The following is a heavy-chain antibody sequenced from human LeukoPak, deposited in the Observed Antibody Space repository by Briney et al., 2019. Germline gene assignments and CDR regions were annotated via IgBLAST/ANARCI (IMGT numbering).Heavy chain of an antibody. CDR2: ISWNSGSI. J-gene: IGHJ5*02. CDR1: GFTFDDYA. CDR3: AKDYSSSWYVSDP. Sequence: GGSLRLSCAASGFTFDDYAMHWVRQAPGKGLEWVSGISWNSGSIGYADSVKGRFTISRDNAKNSLYLQMNSLRAEDTALYYCAKDYSSSWYVSDPWGQGTLVTVSS. V-gene: IGHV3-9*01. D-gene: IGHD6-13*01.